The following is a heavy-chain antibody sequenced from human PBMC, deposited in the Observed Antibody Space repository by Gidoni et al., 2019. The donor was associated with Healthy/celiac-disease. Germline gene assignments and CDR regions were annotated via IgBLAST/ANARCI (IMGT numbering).Heavy chain of an antibody. D-gene: IGHD5-12*01. J-gene: IGHJ4*02. CDR3: TKDIPGYSGPSPLDS. V-gene: IGHV3-9*01. Sequence: EVQLVESGGGLVRPGRSLRISCDASGFKFGDYAMFWVRQFPGKGLEWVPGIYWNGGVIGYADSVKGRFTISRDNGKNSLYLQMNSLRSEDTALYYCTKDIPGYSGPSPLDSWGQGTLVTVSS. CDR2: IYWNGGVI. CDR1: GFKFGDYA.